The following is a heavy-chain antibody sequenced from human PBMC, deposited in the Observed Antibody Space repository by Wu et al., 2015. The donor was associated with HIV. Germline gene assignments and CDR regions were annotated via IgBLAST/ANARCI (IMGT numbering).Heavy chain of an antibody. CDR2: INPNTGAA. V-gene: IGHV1-2*02. Sequence: QVQLVQSGAEVKKPGASVRVSCKASGYSFSAYYLHWVRQAPGQGLEWMGRINPNTGAADSAEMFQGRVTLTRDKSISTTYLDLYNLRLDDTAFYFCAAGIQAGGANYWGQGDPGHRLL. CDR3: AAGIQAGGANY. D-gene: IGHD2-21*01. J-gene: IGHJ4*02. CDR1: GYSFSAYY.